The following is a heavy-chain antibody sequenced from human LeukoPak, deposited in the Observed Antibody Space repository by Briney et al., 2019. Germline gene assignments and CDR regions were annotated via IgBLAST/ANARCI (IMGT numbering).Heavy chain of an antibody. CDR1: YGSFSGYY. CDR3: ARHGSGWYDFFDY. J-gene: IGHJ4*02. Sequence: SETLSLTCTVFYGSFSGYYWTWIRQPPRKGLEWIAEINHNGNTNYNPSLKSRVTISVDTSKDQFSLKVSSVTAADTAVYCCARHGSGWYDFFDYWGQGTLVTVSS. D-gene: IGHD6-19*01. V-gene: IGHV4-34*01. CDR2: INHNGNT.